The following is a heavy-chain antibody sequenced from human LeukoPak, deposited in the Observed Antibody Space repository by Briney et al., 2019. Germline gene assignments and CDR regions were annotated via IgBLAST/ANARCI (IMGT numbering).Heavy chain of an antibody. Sequence: GGSLRLSCAASGFTFSSAWINWVRQAPGKGLEWVAVIWSDGRNKFYADSVKGRFTVSRDNSKNTLFLQMSSLRADDTALYYCAREVTNDAFDIWGQGTMVTVSS. V-gene: IGHV3-33*08. J-gene: IGHJ3*02. CDR3: AREVTNDAFDI. D-gene: IGHD4-17*01. CDR1: GFTFSSAW. CDR2: IWSDGRNK.